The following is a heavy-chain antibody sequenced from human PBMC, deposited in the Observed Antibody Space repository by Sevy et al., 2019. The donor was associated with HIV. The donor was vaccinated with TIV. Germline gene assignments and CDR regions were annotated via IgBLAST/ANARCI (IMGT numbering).Heavy chain of an antibody. J-gene: IGHJ4*02. V-gene: IGHV4-39*01. CDR2: IYYSGST. CDR1: GGSISSSSYY. D-gene: IGHD6-13*01. Sequence: SETLSLTCTVSGGSISSSSYYWGWIRQPPGKGLEWIGNIYYSGSTYYNPSLKSRVTISVDTSKNQFSLKLSSVTAADTAVYYCARRSLIAAAGTTDYWGQGTLVTVSS. CDR3: ARRSLIAAAGTTDY.